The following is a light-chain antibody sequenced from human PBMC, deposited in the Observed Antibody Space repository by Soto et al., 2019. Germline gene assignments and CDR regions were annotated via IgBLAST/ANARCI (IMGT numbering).Light chain of an antibody. V-gene: IGKV3-20*01. Sequence: EIVLTQSPGTLSLSPGERATLSFRASQSVSSSYLAWYQQKPGQAPRLLIYGASSRATDIPDRFSGSGSGTDFTLTISRLEPEDFAVYYCQQYGSSLWTFGQGTKVDIK. CDR1: QSVSSSY. J-gene: IGKJ1*01. CDR2: GAS. CDR3: QQYGSSLWT.